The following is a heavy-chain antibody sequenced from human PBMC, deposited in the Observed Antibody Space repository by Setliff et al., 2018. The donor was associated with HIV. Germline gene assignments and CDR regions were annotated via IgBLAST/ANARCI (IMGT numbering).Heavy chain of an antibody. Sequence: GGSLRLSCAASGFIFSEHYMSWIRQDPGKRLEWVSTISNSGDSTFHVDSVKGRFTISRDNSKNTVYLEMNSLRAEDTAVYYCAKGQLPYCTNGVCYAIDYWGQGTLVTVSS. CDR1: GFIFSEHY. CDR3: AKGQLPYCTNGVCYAIDY. J-gene: IGHJ4*02. V-gene: IGHV3-23*01. D-gene: IGHD2-8*01. CDR2: ISNSGDST.